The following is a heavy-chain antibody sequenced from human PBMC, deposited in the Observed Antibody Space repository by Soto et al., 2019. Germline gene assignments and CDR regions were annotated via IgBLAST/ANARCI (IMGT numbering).Heavy chain of an antibody. CDR2: ISGSGGST. D-gene: IGHD3-3*01. Sequence: HPGGSLRLSCAASGFTFSSYAMSWVRQAPGKGLEWVSAISGSGGSTYYADSVKGRFTISRDNSKNTLYLQMNSLRAEDTAAYYCATCRDDYDFWSGYTPNGMDVWGQGTTVTVSS. V-gene: IGHV3-23*01. CDR1: GFTFSSYA. CDR3: ATCRDDYDFWSGYTPNGMDV. J-gene: IGHJ6*02.